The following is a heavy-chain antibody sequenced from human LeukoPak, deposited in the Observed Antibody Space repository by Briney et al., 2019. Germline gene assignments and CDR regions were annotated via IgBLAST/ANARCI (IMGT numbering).Heavy chain of an antibody. CDR2: ISGSGGTT. CDR3: ARAGDGYNPTDY. J-gene: IGHJ4*02. D-gene: IGHD5-24*01. Sequence: GGSLRLSCAASGFTFSSYAMSWVRQAPGKGLEWVSVISGSGGTTYYADSVKGRFTISRDNSKNTLYLQMNSLRAEDTAVYYCARAGDGYNPTDYWGQGTLVTVSS. V-gene: IGHV3-23*01. CDR1: GFTFSSYA.